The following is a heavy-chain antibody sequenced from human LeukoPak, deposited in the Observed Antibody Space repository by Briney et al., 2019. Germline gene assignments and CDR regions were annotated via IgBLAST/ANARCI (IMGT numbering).Heavy chain of an antibody. CDR3: GRETDFGVVTN. V-gene: IGHV4-59*12. CDR1: GGSISSFY. J-gene: IGHJ4*02. Sequence: SETLSLTCTVSGGSISSFYWSWIRQPPGKGLEWIGYILYSGNTNYNPSLKSRVTISLDTSKNQFSLQLNSMTPEDTALYYCGRETDFGVVTNWGQGTLVTVSS. CDR2: ILYSGNT. D-gene: IGHD3-3*01.